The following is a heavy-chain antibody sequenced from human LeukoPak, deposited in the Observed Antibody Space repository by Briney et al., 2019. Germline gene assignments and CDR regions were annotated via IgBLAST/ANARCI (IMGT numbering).Heavy chain of an antibody. D-gene: IGHD1-26*01. CDR3: AGLTTTAWYFDL. Sequence: PSQTLSLTCAVSGGSTISGGYSWSWIRQPPGKGLEWIGYIYHSGSTYYNPSLKSRVTMSLDRSKNQLSLKVSSVTAADTAVYYCAGLTTTAWYFDLWGRGTLVTVSS. CDR1: GGSTISGGYS. V-gene: IGHV4-30-2*01. J-gene: IGHJ2*01. CDR2: IYHSGST.